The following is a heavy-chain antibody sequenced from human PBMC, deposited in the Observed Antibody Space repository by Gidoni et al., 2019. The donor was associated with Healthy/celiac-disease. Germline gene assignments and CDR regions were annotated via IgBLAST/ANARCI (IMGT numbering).Heavy chain of an antibody. V-gene: IGHV3-9*01. D-gene: IGHD3-3*01. CDR3: AKSPYFGVVSNPPDY. J-gene: IGHJ4*02. Sequence: EVQLVESGGGLVQHGRFLRLSCAASGVTFDDYAMHWVRQAPGKGLEWVSGISWNSGSIGYAYSVKGRFTISRDNAKNSLYLQMNSLRAEDTALYYCAKSPYFGVVSNPPDYWGQGTLVTVSS. CDR1: GVTFDDYA. CDR2: ISWNSGSI.